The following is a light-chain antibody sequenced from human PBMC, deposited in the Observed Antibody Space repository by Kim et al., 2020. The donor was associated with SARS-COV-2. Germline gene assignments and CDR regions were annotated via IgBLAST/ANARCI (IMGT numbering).Light chain of an antibody. J-gene: IGKJ1*01. CDR1: QAIRND. CDR2: AAS. V-gene: IGKV1-6*01. CDR3: LQDYTYPWT. Sequence: IQMTQSPSSLSASVGDTVTITCRASQAIRNDLGWYQQKPEKAPKVLIAAASILQTGVPSRFSGSGSGTDFTLTINSLQPKDFATYYCLQDYTYPWTFGQGTKVEIK.